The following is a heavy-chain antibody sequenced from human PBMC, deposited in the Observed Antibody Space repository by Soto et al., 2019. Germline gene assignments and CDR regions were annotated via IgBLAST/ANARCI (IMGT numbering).Heavy chain of an antibody. D-gene: IGHD3-22*01. V-gene: IGHV4-39*01. CDR2: IYYSGST. Sequence: SETLSLTCTVSGGSVRSSTYYWGWIRQSPGKGLEWIGSIYYSGSTHNNPSLKSRVTMSVDTYTNQFSLKLMSVTAADTAVYYCARSESSGYHHYLDYWGQGTLVNVSS. CDR3: ARSESSGYHHYLDY. J-gene: IGHJ4*02. CDR1: GGSVRSSTYY.